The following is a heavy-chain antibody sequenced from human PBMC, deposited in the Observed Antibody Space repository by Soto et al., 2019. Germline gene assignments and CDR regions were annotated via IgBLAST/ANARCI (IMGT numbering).Heavy chain of an antibody. CDR3: ARATRDGSPPYYYYYLGMDV. CDR1: GFTCDDFV. CDR2: INWSGGSA. J-gene: IGHJ6*02. V-gene: IGHV3-20*01. D-gene: IGHD2-21*01. Sequence: GGSLRFSCAASGFTCDDFVMSWVCQVPGKGLEWVSGINWSGGSAAYADSVKGRFTISRDNAKNSLYLQLNSLRAEDTALYHCARATRDGSPPYYYYYLGMDVWGQGTTVTVSS.